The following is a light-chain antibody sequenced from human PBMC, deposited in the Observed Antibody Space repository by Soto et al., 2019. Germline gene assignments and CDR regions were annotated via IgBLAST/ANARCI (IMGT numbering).Light chain of an antibody. Sequence: EIVMTQSPATLSVSPGERATPSCRASQSVSSYLAWYQQKPGQAPRLLIYDASNRATGIPARFSGSGSGTDFTLTISSLEPEDFAVYYCQQRSNGGFGQGTRLEIK. CDR2: DAS. CDR3: QQRSNGG. V-gene: IGKV3-11*01. CDR1: QSVSSY. J-gene: IGKJ5*01.